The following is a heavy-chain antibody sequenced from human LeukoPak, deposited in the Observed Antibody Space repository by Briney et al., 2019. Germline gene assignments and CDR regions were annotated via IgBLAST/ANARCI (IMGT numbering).Heavy chain of an antibody. CDR3: ARDLAARPAYMDV. D-gene: IGHD6-6*01. V-gene: IGHV4-59*01. CDR2: IYTSGST. J-gene: IGHJ6*03. CDR1: GSISSYY. Sequence: SETLSLTCTVSGSISSYYWSWIRQPPGKGLEWIGYIYTSGSTNYNPSLKSRVTISVDTSKNQFSLKLSSVTAADTAVYYCARDLAARPAYMDVWGKGTTVTVSS.